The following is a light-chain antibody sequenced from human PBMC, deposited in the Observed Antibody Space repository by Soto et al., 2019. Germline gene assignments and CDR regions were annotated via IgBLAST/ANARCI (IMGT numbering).Light chain of an antibody. V-gene: IGKV3-20*01. CDR3: QQYGSSPIT. CDR2: GAS. Sequence: EIVLTQSPCALSLSPGERATLSCRASQTFIHNYLAWHQQKPGQTPRLLVYGASSRAPGIPDRLSGSGSGTDFTLTISRLEPEDFAVYYCQQYGSSPITSGQGTRLENK. J-gene: IGKJ5*01. CDR1: QTFIHNY.